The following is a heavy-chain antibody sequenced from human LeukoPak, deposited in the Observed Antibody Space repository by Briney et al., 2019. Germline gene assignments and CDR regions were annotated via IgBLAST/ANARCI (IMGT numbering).Heavy chain of an antibody. D-gene: IGHD3-10*01. CDR1: GYTFTTYG. CDR3: AILHLVRGGFDY. CDR2: ISAYNGNT. J-gene: IGHJ4*02. V-gene: IGHV1-18*04. Sequence: SVKVSCKGSGYTFTTYGIDWVRQAPGQGPEWMGWISAYNGNTDYAQKFHGRVTVTTDTSAKTDYMELRGLRSDDTAVYYCAILHLVRGGFDYWGQGTLVTVSS.